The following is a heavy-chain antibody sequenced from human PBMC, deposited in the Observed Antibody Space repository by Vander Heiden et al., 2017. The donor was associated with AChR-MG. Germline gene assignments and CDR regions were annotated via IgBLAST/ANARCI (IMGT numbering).Heavy chain of an antibody. V-gene: IGHV4-34*01. D-gene: IGHD2-15*01. CDR3: AIGGRGYRSVY. CDR2: INHSGST. J-gene: IGHJ4*01. Sequence: QVQLQQWGAGLLKPSETLSLTCAVYGGSFSGYYWSWIRQPPGKGLEWIGEINHSGSTNDNPSLKSRVTISVDTSKHQFSMKMSSVTAADTAVYYCAIGGRGYRSVYWFHVTLVTVSS. CDR1: GGSFSGYY.